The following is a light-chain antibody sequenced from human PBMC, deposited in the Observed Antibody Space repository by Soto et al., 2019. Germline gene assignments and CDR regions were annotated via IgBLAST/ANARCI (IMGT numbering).Light chain of an antibody. CDR2: EVT. CDR1: SSDVGHYDY. Sequence: QSALTQPASVSGSPGQSITISCTGTSSDVGHYDYVSWYQQHPGKVPKLIISEVTTRPSGVSERCSGSKSGNTASLTISRPEAEDEAHYYCSPYTTADTQVFGGGTKLTVL. CDR3: SPYTTADTQV. J-gene: IGLJ3*02. V-gene: IGLV2-14*01.